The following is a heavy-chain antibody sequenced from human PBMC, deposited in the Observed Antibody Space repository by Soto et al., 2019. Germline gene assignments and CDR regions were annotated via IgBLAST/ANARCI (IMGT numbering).Heavy chain of an antibody. D-gene: IGHD3-22*01. V-gene: IGHV4-30-4*01. Sequence: PSETLSLTCTVSGGSISSGDYYWSWIRQPPGKGLEWIGYIYYSGSTYYNPSLKSRVTISVDTSKNQFSLKLSSVTAADTAVYYCARGRNYDSSGYLYWGQGTLVTVSS. CDR3: ARGRNYDSSGYLY. J-gene: IGHJ4*02. CDR2: IYYSGST. CDR1: GGSISSGDYY.